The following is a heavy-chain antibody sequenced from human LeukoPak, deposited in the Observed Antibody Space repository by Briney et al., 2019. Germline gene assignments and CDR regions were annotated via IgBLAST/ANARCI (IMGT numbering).Heavy chain of an antibody. J-gene: IGHJ4*02. V-gene: IGHV4-59*01. CDR1: GGSISSDY. CDR2: IYYSGST. Sequence: PSETLSLTCTVSGGSISSDYWSWIRQPPGKGLEWIGYIYYSGSTNYNPSLKSRVTISVDTSKNQFSLKLSSVTAADTAVYYCAGYGSATAISRWGQGTLVTVSS. CDR3: AGYGSATAISR. D-gene: IGHD3-10*01.